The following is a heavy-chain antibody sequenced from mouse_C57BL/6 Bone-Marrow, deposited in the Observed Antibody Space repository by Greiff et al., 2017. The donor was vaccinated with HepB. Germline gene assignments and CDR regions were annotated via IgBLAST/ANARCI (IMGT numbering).Heavy chain of an antibody. CDR1: GYTFTDYY. V-gene: IGHV1-76*01. J-gene: IGHJ2*01. Sequence: VKLMESGAELVRPGASVKLSCKASGYTFTDYYINWVKQRPGQGLEWIARIYPGSGNTYYNEKFKGKATLTAEKSSSTAYMQLSSLTSEDSAVYFCARYDSNYDYFDYWGQGTTLTVSS. CDR2: IYPGSGNT. CDR3: ARYDSNYDYFDY. D-gene: IGHD2-5*01.